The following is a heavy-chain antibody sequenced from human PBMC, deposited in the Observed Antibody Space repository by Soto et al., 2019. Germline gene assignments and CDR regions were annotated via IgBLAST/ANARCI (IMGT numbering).Heavy chain of an antibody. Sequence: PSETLSLTCTVSGGSISSGDYYWSWIRQPPGKGLEWIGYIYYSGSTYYNPSLKSRVTISVDTSKNQFSLKLSSVTAADTAVYYCASHSTYYYDSSGYYRTLAEYFQHWGQGTLVTVS. CDR1: GGSISSGDYY. V-gene: IGHV4-30-4*01. CDR2: IYYSGST. CDR3: ASHSTYYYDSSGYYRTLAEYFQH. D-gene: IGHD3-22*01. J-gene: IGHJ1*01.